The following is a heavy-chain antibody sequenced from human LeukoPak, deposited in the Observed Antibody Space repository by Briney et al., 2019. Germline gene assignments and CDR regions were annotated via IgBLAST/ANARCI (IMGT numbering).Heavy chain of an antibody. CDR2: IWYDGSHE. J-gene: IGHJ4*02. D-gene: IGHD3-10*01. CDR3: ARGKLGDSGNHYTYFDL. CDR1: RFTFTDYG. Sequence: GGFLRLSCAASRFTFTDYGMHWVRQAPGKGLEWVAAIWYDGSHEDNADSVKGRFTISRDNSKNMLYLQLNSLRAEDTAVYYCARGKLGDSGNHYTYFDLWGQGTLVTVPS. V-gene: IGHV3-33*01.